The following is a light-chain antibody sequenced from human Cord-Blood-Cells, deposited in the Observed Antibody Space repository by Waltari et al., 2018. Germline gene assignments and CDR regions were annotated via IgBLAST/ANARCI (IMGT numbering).Light chain of an antibody. J-gene: IGLJ1*01. Sequence: QSALTQPPSVSGSPGQSVTISCTGTSSDVGSYNRVSWYQQPPGTAPKLMIYEVSNRPSGVPDGFSGSKSGNTASLTISGLQAEDEADYYCSSYTSSSTYVFGTGTKVTVL. V-gene: IGLV2-18*02. CDR1: SSDVGSYNR. CDR3: SSYTSSSTYV. CDR2: EVS.